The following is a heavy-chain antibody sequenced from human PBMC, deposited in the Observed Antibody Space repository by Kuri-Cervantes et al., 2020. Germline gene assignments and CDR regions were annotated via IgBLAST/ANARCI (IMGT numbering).Heavy chain of an antibody. CDR2: IYNGGST. CDR1: GFTVSSNY. Sequence: GESLKISCAASGFTVSSNYMSWVRQAPGKGLEWVSTIYNGGSTYYADSVKGRFTISRDNSKNTLYLQMNSLRAEDTAVYYCARDPAGYCSSTSCYAPLDYWGQGTLVTVYS. D-gene: IGHD2-2*01. CDR3: ARDPAGYCSSTSCYAPLDY. J-gene: IGHJ4*02. V-gene: IGHV3-66*01.